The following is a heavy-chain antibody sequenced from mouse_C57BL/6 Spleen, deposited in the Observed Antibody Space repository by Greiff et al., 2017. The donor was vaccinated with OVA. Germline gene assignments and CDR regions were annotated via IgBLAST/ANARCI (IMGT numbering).Heavy chain of an antibody. D-gene: IGHD5-1*01. CDR2: IYPRSGNT. Sequence: QVQLKESGAELARPGASVKLSCKASGYTFTSYGISWVKQRTGQGLEWIGEIYPRSGNTYYNEKFKGKATLTADKSSSTAYMELRSLTSEDSAVYFCARSDEYPFDYWGQGTTLTVSS. V-gene: IGHV1-81*01. CDR3: ARSDEYPFDY. J-gene: IGHJ2*01. CDR1: GYTFTSYG.